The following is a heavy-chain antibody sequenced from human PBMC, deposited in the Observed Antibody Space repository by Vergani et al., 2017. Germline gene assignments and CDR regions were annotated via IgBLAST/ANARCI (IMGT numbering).Heavy chain of an antibody. D-gene: IGHD3-10*01. CDR3: ARGEVMVRGVIYAFDI. CDR1: GGSISSSSYY. V-gene: IGHV4-39*01. Sequence: QLQLQESGPGLVKPSETLSLTCTVSGGSISSSSYYWGWIRQPPGKGLEWIGSIYYSGSTYYNPSLKSRVTISVDTSKNQFSLKLSSVTAADTAVYYCARGEVMVRGVIYAFDIWGQGTMVTVSS. CDR2: IYYSGST. J-gene: IGHJ3*02.